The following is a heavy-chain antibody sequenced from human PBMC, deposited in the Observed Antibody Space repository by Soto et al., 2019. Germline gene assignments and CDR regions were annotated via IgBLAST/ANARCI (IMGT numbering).Heavy chain of an antibody. CDR3: ARRSRGNRKNG. D-gene: IGHD1-1*01. J-gene: IGHJ6*01. Sequence: PGEALQSSCKGCGISFTTYWIAWVRQMPGKGLEWMGLIYPGDSKTTYSPSFQGQCTISDDKSISTAYLQWSSLKVSDTAMHYLARRSRGNRKNGWGKGTTVTV. CDR2: IYPGDSKT. V-gene: IGHV5-51*01. CDR1: GISFTTYW.